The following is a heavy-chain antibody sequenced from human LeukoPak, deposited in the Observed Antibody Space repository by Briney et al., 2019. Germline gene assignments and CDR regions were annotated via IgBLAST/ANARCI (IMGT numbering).Heavy chain of an antibody. Sequence: GGSLRLSCAASGFTVSSNYMSWVRQAPGKGLEWVSVIYSGGSTYYADSVKGRFTISRDNSKNTLYLQMNSLRAEDTAVYYCAAFYGDLSIDYWGQGTLVTVSS. J-gene: IGHJ4*02. CDR2: IYSGGST. CDR3: AAFYGDLSIDY. D-gene: IGHD4-17*01. CDR1: GFTVSSNY. V-gene: IGHV3-53*01.